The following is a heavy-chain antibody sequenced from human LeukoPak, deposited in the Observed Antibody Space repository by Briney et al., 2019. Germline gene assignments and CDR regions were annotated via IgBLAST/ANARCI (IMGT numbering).Heavy chain of an antibody. D-gene: IGHD3-22*01. CDR1: GYTFTGYY. V-gene: IGHV1-2*02. CDR3: ARDRTSGYNWFDP. J-gene: IGHJ5*02. CDR2: INPNSGDT. Sequence: ASVKVSCKASGYTFTGYYMHWVRQAPGQGLEWMGWINPNSGDTNYAQKFQGRVTMTRDTSISTAYMELSRLTSDDAAMYYCARDRTSGYNWFDPWGQGTLVTVSS.